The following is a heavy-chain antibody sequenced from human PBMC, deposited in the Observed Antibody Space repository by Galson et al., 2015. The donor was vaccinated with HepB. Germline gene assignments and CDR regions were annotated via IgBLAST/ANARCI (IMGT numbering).Heavy chain of an antibody. J-gene: IGHJ4*02. CDR2: ISSRRTYT. CDR3: GRDRRDDYNGFDY. CDR1: GFTFSDYY. V-gene: IGHV3-11*06. D-gene: IGHD5-24*01. Sequence: SLRLSCAASGFTFSDYYMSWIRQAPGKGLEWVSYISSRRTYTKYADSVEGRFTISRDNAKNSVYLQMNSLRAEDTAVYYCGRDRRDDYNGFDYWGQGNLVTVSS.